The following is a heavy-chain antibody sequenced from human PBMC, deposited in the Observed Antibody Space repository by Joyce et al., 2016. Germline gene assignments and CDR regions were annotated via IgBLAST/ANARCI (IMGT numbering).Heavy chain of an antibody. CDR3: ARDRERGYDGDSSLFKPFQY. Sequence: EVQLVESGGGLVQPGGSLRLSCAASGFGFSYYWMSWVRQAPGKGLQWVANIKQDGGEKYYVDSVKGRFSISRDNAENLLYLQMNSLRAEDTAVYYCARDRERGYDGDSSLFKPFQYWGQGTLVTVSS. V-gene: IGHV3-7*01. D-gene: IGHD2-21*02. CDR2: IKQDGGEK. CDR1: GFGFSYYW. J-gene: IGHJ1*01.